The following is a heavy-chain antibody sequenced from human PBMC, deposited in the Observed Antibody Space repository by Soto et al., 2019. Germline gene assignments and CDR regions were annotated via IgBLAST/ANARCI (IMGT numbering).Heavy chain of an antibody. CDR1: GYTFTSYY. V-gene: IGHV1-46*03. D-gene: IGHD2-15*01. CDR2: INPSGGST. Sequence: QVQLVQSGAEVKKPGASVKVSCKASGYTFTSYYMHWVRQAPGQGLEWMGIINPSGGSTSYAQKFPGRVTMTRDTSTSTVYMELSSLRSEDTAVYYCARLTLYCSGGSCYSDYWGQGTLVTVSS. CDR3: ARLTLYCSGGSCYSDY. J-gene: IGHJ4*02.